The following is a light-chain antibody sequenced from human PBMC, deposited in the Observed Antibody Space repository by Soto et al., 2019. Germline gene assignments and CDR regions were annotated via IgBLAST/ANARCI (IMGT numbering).Light chain of an antibody. CDR3: QVWASTAEFFG. V-gene: IGLV3-21*02. CDR1: KLGSKI. Sequence: SYELTQPPSVSVAPGQTARITCGGDKLGSKIVHWYKQRPGQAPVAVVFDATDRPSGIPDRFSASRSGDTATLTISRVDAGDEDDYFCQVWASTAEFFGFGSGTKVTVL. J-gene: IGLJ1*01. CDR2: DAT.